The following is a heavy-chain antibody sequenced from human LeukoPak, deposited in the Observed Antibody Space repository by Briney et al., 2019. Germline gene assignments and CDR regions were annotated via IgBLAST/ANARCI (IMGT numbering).Heavy chain of an antibody. J-gene: IGHJ6*03. CDR3: ARDSGPGGLWDYYMDV. V-gene: IGHV4-38-2*02. CDR2: IYHSGST. Sequence: SQTLSLTCAVSGYSISSGYYWGWIRQPPGKGLEWIGSIYHSGSTYNNPSLKSRVTISADTSKNQFSLKLSSVTAADTAVYYCARDSGPGGLWDYYMDVWGKGTTVTVSS. D-gene: IGHD5-18*01. CDR1: GYSISSGYY.